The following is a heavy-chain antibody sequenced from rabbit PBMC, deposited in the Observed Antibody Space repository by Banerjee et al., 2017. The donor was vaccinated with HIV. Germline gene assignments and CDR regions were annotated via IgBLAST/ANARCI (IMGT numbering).Heavy chain of an antibody. Sequence: QSLEESGGDLVKPGASLTLTCKASGFDLSSGYDMCWVRQAPGKGLEWIACITSSGYTAYASWAKGRFTISKTSSTTVTLQMTSLTAADTATYFCARDLAGVIGWNFGLWGPGTLVTVS. D-gene: IGHD4-1*01. CDR2: ITSSGYT. CDR1: GFDLSSGYD. J-gene: IGHJ6*01. V-gene: IGHV1S40*01. CDR3: ARDLAGVIGWNFGL.